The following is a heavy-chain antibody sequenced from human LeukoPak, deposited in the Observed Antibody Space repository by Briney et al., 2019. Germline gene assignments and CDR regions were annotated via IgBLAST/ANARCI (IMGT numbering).Heavy chain of an antibody. J-gene: IGHJ4*02. CDR3: ARRGIAVAGTQPLIDY. D-gene: IGHD6-19*01. V-gene: IGHV1-2*06. Sequence: ASVKVSCKASGYTFTGYYMHWVRQAPGQGLEWMGRINPNSGGTNYAQKFQGRVTMTRDTSISTAYMELSRLRSDDTAVYYCARRGIAVAGTQPLIDYWGQGTLVTVSS. CDR1: GYTFTGYY. CDR2: INPNSGGT.